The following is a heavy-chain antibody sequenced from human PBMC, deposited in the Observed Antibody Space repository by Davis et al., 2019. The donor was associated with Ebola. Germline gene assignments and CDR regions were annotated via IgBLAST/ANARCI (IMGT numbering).Heavy chain of an antibody. Sequence: MPSETLSLTCNVSGGSVSSSSYFWGWIRQPPGKAPEWIGNIYSTGRSYYNPSLKSRVTISVDTSTNQVSLRLNSVTAADTAMYYCASRYTGSPYNWYDPWGQGTLVIVSS. CDR2: IYSTGRS. V-gene: IGHV4-39*01. CDR3: ASRYTGSPYNWYDP. CDR1: GGSVSSSSYF. D-gene: IGHD1-26*01. J-gene: IGHJ5*02.